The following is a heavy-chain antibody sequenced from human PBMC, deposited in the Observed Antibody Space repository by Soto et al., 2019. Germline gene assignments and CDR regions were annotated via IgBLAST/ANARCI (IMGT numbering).Heavy chain of an antibody. CDR2: ISTTSSYI. D-gene: IGHD4-17*01. V-gene: IGHV3-21*01. CDR3: AREGDDYGDYKRAFDI. CDR1: GFTFRSYS. J-gene: IGHJ3*02. Sequence: EVQLVESGGGLVKPGGSLRLSCEASGFTFRSYSMNWVRQAPGKGLEWVSSISTTSSYIYYGDSVKGRFTISRDNAKKSLILQMNSLRAEDTAIYYCAREGDDYGDYKRAFDIWGQGTTVTVSS.